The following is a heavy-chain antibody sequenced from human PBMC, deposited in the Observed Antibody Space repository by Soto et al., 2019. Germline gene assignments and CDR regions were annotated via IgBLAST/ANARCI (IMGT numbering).Heavy chain of an antibody. CDR1: GYTFTSYG. CDR3: ARDVRGRSSTSYYVDY. CDR2: ISAYNGNT. V-gene: IGHV1-18*01. D-gene: IGHD2-2*01. Sequence: QVQLVQSGAEVKKPGASVKVSCKASGYTFTSYGISWVRQSPGQGLEWMGWISAYNGNTNYAQKLQGRVTMTTDTSTSTAYMELRSLRNDDKVVYYCARDVRGRSSTSYYVDYWGQGTLVTVSS. J-gene: IGHJ4*02.